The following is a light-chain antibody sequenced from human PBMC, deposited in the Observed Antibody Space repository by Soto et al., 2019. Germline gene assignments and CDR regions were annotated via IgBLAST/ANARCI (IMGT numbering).Light chain of an antibody. CDR1: SSNIGSNS. CDR2: SDS. CDR3: ETWDDSLTGRAV. J-gene: IGLJ2*01. Sequence: QSELTQPPSTSGTPGQSVTISCSGGSSNIGSNSVSWYQQFPGSAPKLIIFSDSHRPSGVPDRFSGSKSGTSASLAIRGLQPEDEAYYHCETWDDSLTGRAVFGGGTQLTVL. V-gene: IGLV1-44*01.